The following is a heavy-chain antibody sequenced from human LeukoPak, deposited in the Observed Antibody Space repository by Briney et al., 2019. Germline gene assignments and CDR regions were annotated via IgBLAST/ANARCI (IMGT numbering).Heavy chain of an antibody. Sequence: ASVKVSCKTSGYIFTTYGITWVRQAPGQGLEWMAYIRGNNGNIKYGQRLQGRVTVTTDTSTSTAYMELRGLRSDDTAMYYCARDHASDSSTWYATGGDYWGQGTLVTVSS. V-gene: IGHV1-18*01. CDR3: ARDHASDSSTWYATGGDY. J-gene: IGHJ4*02. D-gene: IGHD2-2*01. CDR2: IRGNNGNI. CDR1: GYIFTTYG.